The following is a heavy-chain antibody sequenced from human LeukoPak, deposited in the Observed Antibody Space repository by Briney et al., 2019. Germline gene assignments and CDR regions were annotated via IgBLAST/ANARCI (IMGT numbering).Heavy chain of an antibody. J-gene: IGHJ4*02. CDR1: GFSFGSSG. V-gene: IGHV3-21*01. Sequence: PGGSLRLSCAASGFSFGSSGINWVRQAPGRGLEWVASIGSTGSDRYYADSVKGRFTIPRDNAKNSLYLQINSLRVEDTAVYYCATETIGRHYDYWGQGTLLTVSS. CDR3: ATETIGRHYDY. CDR2: IGSTGSDR. D-gene: IGHD1-14*01.